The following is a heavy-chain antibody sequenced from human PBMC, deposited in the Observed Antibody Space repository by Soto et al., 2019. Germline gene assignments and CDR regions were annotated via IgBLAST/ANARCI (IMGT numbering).Heavy chain of an antibody. CDR3: AKDRAARLRRDY. V-gene: IGHV3-23*01. Sequence: GSLRLSCAASGFTFSSYGMSWVRQAPGKGLEWVSAISGSGGSTYYADSVKGRFTISRDNSKNTLYLQMNSLRAEDTAVYYCAKDRAARLRRDYWGQGTLVTVSS. CDR2: ISGSGGST. D-gene: IGHD4-17*01. J-gene: IGHJ4*02. CDR1: GFTFSSYG.